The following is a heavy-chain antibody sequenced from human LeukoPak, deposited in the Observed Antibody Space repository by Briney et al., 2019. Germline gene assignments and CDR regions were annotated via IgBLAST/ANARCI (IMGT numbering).Heavy chain of an antibody. Sequence: GESLKISCKGSGYSFTSYWIGWVRQMPGKGLEWMGIIYPGDSDTRYSPSFQGQVTISADKSISTAYLQWSSLKASDTAMYYCARATHYGGYQYYFDYWGQGTLVTVSS. D-gene: IGHD4-17*01. J-gene: IGHJ4*02. CDR3: ARATHYGGYQYYFDY. CDR1: GYSFTSYW. V-gene: IGHV5-51*01. CDR2: IYPGDSDT.